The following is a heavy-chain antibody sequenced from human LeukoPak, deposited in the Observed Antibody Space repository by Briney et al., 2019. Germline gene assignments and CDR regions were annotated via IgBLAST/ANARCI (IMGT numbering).Heavy chain of an antibody. CDR1: GFTFSDYY. CDR3: ARGLTDSHFYGMDV. D-gene: IGHD7-27*01. J-gene: IGHJ6*02. Sequence: GGSLRLSCAASGFTFSDYYMSWIRQAPGKGLEWVSYISSSGSTIYYADSVKGRFTISRDNAKNSLFLQMNSLGVEDTAVYFCARGLTDSHFYGMDVWGLGTAVTVSS. V-gene: IGHV3-11*01. CDR2: ISSSGSTI.